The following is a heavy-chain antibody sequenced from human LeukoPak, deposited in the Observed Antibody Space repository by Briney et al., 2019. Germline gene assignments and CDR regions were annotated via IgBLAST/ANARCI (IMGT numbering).Heavy chain of an antibody. J-gene: IGHJ3*02. CDR3: TGSWSPYDAFDI. Sequence: PGGSLRLSCAASGFRSNTYWMSWVRQAPGKGLEWVANINQDGSKKYYVDSVKGRFTISRDNARNSLYLQMNSLRAEDTAVYYCTGSWSPYDAFDIWGQGTMATVSS. D-gene: IGHD6-13*01. CDR1: GFRSNTYW. V-gene: IGHV3-7*01. CDR2: INQDGSKK.